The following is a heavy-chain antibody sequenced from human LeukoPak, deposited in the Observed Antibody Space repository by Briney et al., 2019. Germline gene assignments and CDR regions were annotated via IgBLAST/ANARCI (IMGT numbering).Heavy chain of an antibody. CDR3: ARVHSSLRYFDWLYPGGGYFDY. V-gene: IGHV1-46*03. D-gene: IGHD3-9*01. J-gene: IGHJ4*02. CDR1: GYIFTSYY. CDR2: INPSGGST. Sequence: ASVKVSCKASGYIFTSYYMHWVRQAPGQGLEWMGIINPSGGSTSYAQKFQGRITMTRDTSTSTVYMELSSLRSEDTAVYYCARVHSSLRYFDWLYPGGGYFDYWGQGTLVTVSS.